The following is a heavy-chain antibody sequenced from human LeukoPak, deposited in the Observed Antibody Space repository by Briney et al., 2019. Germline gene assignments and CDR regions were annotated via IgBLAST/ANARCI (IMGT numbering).Heavy chain of an antibody. D-gene: IGHD1-26*01. V-gene: IGHV3-7*03. J-gene: IGHJ4*02. Sequence: GGSLRLSCAASGFTFSSYWMSWVRQAPGKGLEWVANINRDGGEKYYVDSVKGRFTISRDNAKNSLYLQMNSLRADDTAVYYCVKDSPPRYSGSPPAYWGQGTLVTVSS. CDR2: INRDGGEK. CDR3: VKDSPPRYSGSPPAY. CDR1: GFTFSSYW.